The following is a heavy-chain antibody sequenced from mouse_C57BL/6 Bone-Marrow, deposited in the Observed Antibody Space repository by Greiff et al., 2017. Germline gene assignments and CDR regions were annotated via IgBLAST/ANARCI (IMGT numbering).Heavy chain of an antibody. D-gene: IGHD4-1*01. J-gene: IGHJ3*01. CDR1: GYTFTSYW. CDR2: IDPSDSYT. CDR3: AKLGLAY. V-gene: IGHV1-59*01. Sequence: QVQLQQPGAELVRPGTSVKLSCKASGYTFTSYWMHWVKQRPGQGLEWIGVIDPSDSYTNYNQKFKGKATLTVDTSSSTAYMHLSSLTSEDSAVYYCAKLGLAYWGQGTLVTVSA.